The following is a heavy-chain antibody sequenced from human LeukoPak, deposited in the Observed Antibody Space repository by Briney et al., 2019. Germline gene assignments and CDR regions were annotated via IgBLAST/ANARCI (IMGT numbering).Heavy chain of an antibody. D-gene: IGHD6-13*01. Sequence: SETLSLTCTVSGGSLSSYYWSWIRQPPGKGLEWIGYIYYSGSTNYNPSLKSRVTISVDTSKNQFSLKLSSVTAADTAVYYCARATPIAAAATGAFDIWGQGTMVTVSS. CDR2: IYYSGST. CDR3: ARATPIAAAATGAFDI. V-gene: IGHV4-59*01. J-gene: IGHJ3*02. CDR1: GGSLSSYY.